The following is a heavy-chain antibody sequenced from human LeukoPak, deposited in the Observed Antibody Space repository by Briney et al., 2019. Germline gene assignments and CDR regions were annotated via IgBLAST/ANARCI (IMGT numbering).Heavy chain of an antibody. V-gene: IGHV3-74*03. CDR3: ARVGRITAASDIDY. Sequence: GGSLRLSCAVSGFTFSSHWMHWVRHAPGKGRVWVSRINSDGSDTKYADSVKGRFTISRDNAKNTLYLQMNSLRAEDTAVYYCARVGRITAASDIDYWGQGILVTVSS. J-gene: IGHJ4*02. D-gene: IGHD6-13*01. CDR1: GFTFSSHW. CDR2: INSDGSDT.